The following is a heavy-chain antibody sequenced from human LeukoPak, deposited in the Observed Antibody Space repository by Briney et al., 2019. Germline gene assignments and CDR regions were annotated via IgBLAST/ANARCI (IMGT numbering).Heavy chain of an antibody. J-gene: IGHJ4*02. Sequence: GGSLRLSCAAPGFIFSSYWISWVRQAPGKGLEWVSSISSSSSYIYYADSVKGRFTISRDNAKNSLYLQMNSLRAEDTAVHYCARDPDPRRTFGQLDYWGQGTLVTVSS. CDR3: ARDPDPRRTFGQLDY. CDR2: ISSSSSYI. V-gene: IGHV3-21*01. D-gene: IGHD3/OR15-3a*01. CDR1: GFIFSSYW.